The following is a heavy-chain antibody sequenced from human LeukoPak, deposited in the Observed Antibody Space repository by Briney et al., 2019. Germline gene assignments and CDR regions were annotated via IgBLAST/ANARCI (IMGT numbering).Heavy chain of an antibody. CDR2: ISYDGSNK. CDR3: ARDLSSSWYSPLGY. Sequence: GRSLRLSCAASGFTFSSYGMHWVRQAPGKGLEWVAVISYDGSNKYYADSVKGRFTISRDNSKNTLYLQMNSLRAEDTAVYYCARDLSSSWYSPLGYWGQGTLVTVSS. J-gene: IGHJ4*02. D-gene: IGHD6-13*01. V-gene: IGHV3-30*03. CDR1: GFTFSSYG.